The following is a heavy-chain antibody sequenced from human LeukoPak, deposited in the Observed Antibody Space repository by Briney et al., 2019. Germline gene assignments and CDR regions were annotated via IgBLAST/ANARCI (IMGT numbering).Heavy chain of an antibody. D-gene: IGHD2-15*01. Sequence: GRSLRLSCAASGFTFSSYAMHWVRQAPGKGLEWVAVISYDGSNKYYADSVKGRFTISRDNPKNTLYLQMNSLRSEDTAVYFCAKRGVVIRAVLVVGFHKEAYYFDSWGQGALVTVSS. CDR1: GFTFSSYA. V-gene: IGHV3-30*04. J-gene: IGHJ4*02. CDR3: AKRGVVIRAVLVVGFHKEAYYFDS. CDR2: ISYDGSNK.